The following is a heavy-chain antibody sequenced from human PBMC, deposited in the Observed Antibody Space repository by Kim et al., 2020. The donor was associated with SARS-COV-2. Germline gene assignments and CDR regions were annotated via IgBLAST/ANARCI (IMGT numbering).Heavy chain of an antibody. D-gene: IGHD6-13*01. J-gene: IGHJ4*02. V-gene: IGHV3-23*01. Sequence: EDSVKGRFTTARDNSKDTLYLQMNSLRAEDTAVYYCAKDSSSSWTYYFDYWGQGTLVTVSS. CDR3: AKDSSSSWTYYFDY.